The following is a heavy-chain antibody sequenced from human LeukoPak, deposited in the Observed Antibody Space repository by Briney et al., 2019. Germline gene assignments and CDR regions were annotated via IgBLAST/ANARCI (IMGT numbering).Heavy chain of an antibody. CDR2: IIPIFGTA. CDR1: GGTFTSYA. CDR3: FYYDRSGYWY. D-gene: IGHD3-22*01. Sequence: SVKVSCKASGGTFTSYAISWVRQAPGQGLEWMGRIIPIFGTAKYAQRFEDRGTITTDESTSKAHMDLSSLRCADAAAFSCFYYDRSGYWYWGQGVIVT. V-gene: IGHV1-69*05. J-gene: IGHJ4*02.